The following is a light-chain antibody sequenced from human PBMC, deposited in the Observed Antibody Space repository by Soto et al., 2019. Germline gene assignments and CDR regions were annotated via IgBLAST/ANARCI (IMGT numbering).Light chain of an antibody. Sequence: QSVVTQPPSASGTPGQRVTISCSGSSSNIGSNAVCWYQQLPGTAPTLLIYGNDQRPSGVPDRFSGSKSGTSASLAISGLQTEDEADYYCGAWHSSLNALVFGGGTKLTVL. J-gene: IGLJ2*01. CDR1: SSNIGSNA. CDR3: GAWHSSLNALV. V-gene: IGLV1-44*01. CDR2: GND.